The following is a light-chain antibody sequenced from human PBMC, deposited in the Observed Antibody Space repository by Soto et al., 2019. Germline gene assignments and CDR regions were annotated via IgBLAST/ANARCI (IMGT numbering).Light chain of an antibody. CDR2: DVN. Sequence: QSALTQPASVSGSPGQSITISCTGTSSDVGAYNFVSWYQQYPGKVPKLLIYDVNIRPSGVSNRFSGFKSGNTASLTLSGRQAEDEADYYCCSFTTSSTFVFGTGTKVTVL. CDR3: CSFTTSSTFV. V-gene: IGLV2-14*01. CDR1: SSDVGAYNF. J-gene: IGLJ1*01.